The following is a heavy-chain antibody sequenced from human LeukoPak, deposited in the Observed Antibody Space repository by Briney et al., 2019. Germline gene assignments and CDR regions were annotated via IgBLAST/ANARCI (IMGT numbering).Heavy chain of an antibody. CDR3: ATTSGSYRPFDY. J-gene: IGHJ4*02. CDR1: GYTFSTYS. D-gene: IGHD3-10*01. V-gene: IGHV1-46*01. Sequence: ASVKVSCKAFGYTFSTYSMHWVRQAPEQGLEWMGIINPSGGTTTYAQKFQGRVTMTRDMSTSTVYMELNSLRSDDTAVYYCATTSGSYRPFDYWGQGTLVTVSS. CDR2: INPSGGTT.